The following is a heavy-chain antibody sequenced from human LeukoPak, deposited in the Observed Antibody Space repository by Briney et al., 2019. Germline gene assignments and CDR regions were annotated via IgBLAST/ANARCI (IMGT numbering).Heavy chain of an antibody. J-gene: IGHJ4*02. CDR3: ARDLGQHGDSSY. D-gene: IGHD4-17*01. CDR2: IIPILGIA. V-gene: IGHV1-69*04. CDR1: GGTFSSYT. Sequence: GSSVKVSCKASGGTFSSYTISWVRQAPGQGLEWMGRIIPILGIANYAQKLQGRVTMTTDTSTSTAYMELRSLRSDDTAVYYCARDLGQHGDSSYWGQGTLVTVSS.